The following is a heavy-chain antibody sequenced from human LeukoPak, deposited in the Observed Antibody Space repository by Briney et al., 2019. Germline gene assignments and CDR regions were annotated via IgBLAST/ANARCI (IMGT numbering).Heavy chain of an antibody. Sequence: SETLSLTCTVSGGSISSYYWSWIRQPAGKGLEWIGRIYTSGSTNYNPSLKSRVTMSVDTFKSQFSLKLSSVTAADTAVYYCARDPGYYGSGSFDPWGQGTLVTVSS. CDR2: IYTSGST. J-gene: IGHJ5*02. CDR1: GGSISSYY. D-gene: IGHD3-10*01. CDR3: ARDPGYYGSGSFDP. V-gene: IGHV4-4*07.